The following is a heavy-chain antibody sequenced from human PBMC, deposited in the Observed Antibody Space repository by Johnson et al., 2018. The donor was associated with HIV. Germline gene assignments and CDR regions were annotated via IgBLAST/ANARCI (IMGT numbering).Heavy chain of an antibody. CDR3: ARSLPYPHTAWELRAVYAFDI. CDR1: GFTFSDYY. J-gene: IGHJ3*02. Sequence: QVQLVESGGGVVQPGRSLRLSCAASGFTFSDYYMSWIRQAPGKGLEWVAFIRYDGSNKYYEDSVKGRFTISRDNSKNTLYLQMNSLRAEDTAVYYCARSLPYPHTAWELRAVYAFDIWGQGTMVTVSS. CDR2: IRYDGSNK. V-gene: IGHV3-30*03. D-gene: IGHD1-26*01.